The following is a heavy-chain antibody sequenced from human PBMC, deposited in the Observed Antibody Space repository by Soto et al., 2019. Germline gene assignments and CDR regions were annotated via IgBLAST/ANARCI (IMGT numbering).Heavy chain of an antibody. V-gene: IGHV1-2*04. CDR3: ARDPGLPGRYWYFDL. Sequence: QVVLVQSGAEVKKPGDSVKVSCKSSGYQFTDYYIHWVRQAPGQGPEWMGWVNPKRGDAVYAQKFQGWVTMTRDTATTTAYLEVNRLKPDDTAVYFCARDPGLPGRYWYFDLWGRGTLVTVSS. CDR2: VNPKRGDA. CDR1: GYQFTDYY. D-gene: IGHD3-9*01. J-gene: IGHJ2*01.